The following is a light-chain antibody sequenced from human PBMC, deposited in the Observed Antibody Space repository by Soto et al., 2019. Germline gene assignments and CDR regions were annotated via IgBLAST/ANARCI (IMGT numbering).Light chain of an antibody. J-gene: IGLJ1*01. CDR3: QSYDSSLSAYV. V-gene: IGLV1-40*01. CDR1: SSNIGAGYD. Sequence: QSALTQPPSVSGAPGQRVTISCTGSSSNIGAGYDVHWYQQLPGTASKLLIYGNTNRPSGVPDRFSGSKSGTSASLAITGLQPEDEADYYCQSYDSSLSAYVFGTGTKLTVL. CDR2: GNT.